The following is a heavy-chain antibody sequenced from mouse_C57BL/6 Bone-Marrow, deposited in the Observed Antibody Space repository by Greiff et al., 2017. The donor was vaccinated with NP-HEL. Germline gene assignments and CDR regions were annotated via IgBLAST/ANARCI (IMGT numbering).Heavy chain of an antibody. Sequence: EVKLVESGGGLVKPGGSLKLSCAASGFTFSDYGMHWVRQAPEKGLEWVAYISSGSSTIYYADTVKGRFTISRDNAKNTLFLQMTSLRSEDTAMYYCARMAVGAMDYWGQGTSVTVSS. J-gene: IGHJ4*01. CDR1: GFTFSDYG. CDR3: ARMAVGAMDY. CDR2: ISSGSSTI. V-gene: IGHV5-17*01.